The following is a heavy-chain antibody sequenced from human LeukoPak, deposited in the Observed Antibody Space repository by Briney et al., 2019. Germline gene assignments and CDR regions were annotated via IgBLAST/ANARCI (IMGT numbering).Heavy chain of an antibody. CDR1: GYTFTSYY. V-gene: IGHV1-2*02. J-gene: IGHJ4*02. D-gene: IGHD3-9*01. Sequence: ASVKVSCNASGYTFTSYYMQWVRQAPGRGLEWMGWINPNSGGTNYAQKFQGRVTMTRDTSISTDYMELSRLRSDDTAVYYCARDLPGLRYFDWLLWGLDYWGQGTLVTVSS. CDR2: INPNSGGT. CDR3: ARDLPGLRYFDWLLWGLDY.